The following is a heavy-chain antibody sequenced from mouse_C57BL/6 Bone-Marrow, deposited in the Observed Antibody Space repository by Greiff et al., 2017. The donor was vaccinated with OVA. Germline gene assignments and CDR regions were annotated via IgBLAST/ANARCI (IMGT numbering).Heavy chain of an antibody. CDR3: ALYEFDY. D-gene: IGHD1-1*01. CDR1: GFTFSDYG. V-gene: IGHV5-17*01. Sequence: DVKLVESGGGLVKPGGSLKLSCAASGFTFSDYGMHWVRQAPEKGLEWVAYISSGSSTIYYADTVKGRFTISRDNAKNTLFLQMTSLRSEDTAMYYCALYEFDYWGQGTTLTVSS. J-gene: IGHJ2*01. CDR2: ISSGSSTI.